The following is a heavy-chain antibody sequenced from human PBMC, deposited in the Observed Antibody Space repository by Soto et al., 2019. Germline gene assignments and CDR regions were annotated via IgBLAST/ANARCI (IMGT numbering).Heavy chain of an antibody. D-gene: IGHD5-18*01. V-gene: IGHV4-30-2*01. CDR1: GASITSGSYS. CDR2: IHVTGYT. Sequence: SETLSLTCTVSGASITSGSYSWSWIRQAPGKGLEWIGNIHVTGYTAFSPSLKRRVTMSVDTSKNQFSLNVNSVTAADTAVYFCARIPVDTYMSYWFDPWGQGTLVTVS. J-gene: IGHJ5*01. CDR3: ARIPVDTYMSYWFDP.